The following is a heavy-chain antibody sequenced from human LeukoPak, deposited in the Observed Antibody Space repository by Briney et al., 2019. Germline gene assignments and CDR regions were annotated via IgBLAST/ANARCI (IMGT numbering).Heavy chain of an antibody. J-gene: IGHJ4*02. Sequence: RASVKVSCKASGYTFTDYYIHWVRQAPGQGLEWMRWINPNSGGTNYAQKFQGRVTMNRDTSITTAYMELSRLRSDDTAVYYCARGGVDIVATIGSYYFDYWGQGTLVTVSS. CDR3: ARGGVDIVATIGSYYFDY. CDR1: GYTFTDYY. D-gene: IGHD5-12*01. V-gene: IGHV1-2*02. CDR2: INPNSGGT.